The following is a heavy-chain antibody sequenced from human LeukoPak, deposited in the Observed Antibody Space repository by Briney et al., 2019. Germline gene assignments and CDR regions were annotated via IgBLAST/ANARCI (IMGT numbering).Heavy chain of an antibody. Sequence: GASVKVSCKASGYTFTSYDINWLRQATGQGLEWMGWMNPNSGNTGYAQKFQGRVTMTRNTSISTAYMELSSLRSEDTAVYYCARAVNYYDSSGYYSPADYWGQGTLVTVSP. V-gene: IGHV1-8*02. D-gene: IGHD3-22*01. CDR3: ARAVNYYDSSGYYSPADY. CDR1: GYTFTSYD. CDR2: MNPNSGNT. J-gene: IGHJ4*02.